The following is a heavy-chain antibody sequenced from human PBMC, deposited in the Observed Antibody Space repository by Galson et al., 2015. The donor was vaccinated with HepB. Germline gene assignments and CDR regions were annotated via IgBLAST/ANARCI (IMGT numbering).Heavy chain of an antibody. CDR2: IYRGGST. V-gene: IGHV3-66*01. J-gene: IGHJ3*02. CDR3: ARGPRISMPLDI. Sequence: SLRLSCAASGFTVSSNYMSWVRQAPGKGLEWVSVIYRGGSTYYADSVKGRFTISRDNSKNTLYLQMNSLRAEDTAVYYCARGPRISMPLDIWGQGTMVTVSS. D-gene: IGHD2/OR15-2a*01. CDR1: GFTVSSNY.